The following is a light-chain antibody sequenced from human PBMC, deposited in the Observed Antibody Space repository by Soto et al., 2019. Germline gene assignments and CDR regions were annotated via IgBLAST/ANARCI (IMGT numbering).Light chain of an antibody. V-gene: IGLV2-14*01. J-gene: IGLJ1*01. CDR2: DVT. Sequence: QSALAQPASVSGSPGQSVTISCTGTSSDVGGYDYVSWYQHHPGKAPKLVIYDVTYRPSGVSDRFSGSKSANTASLTISGLQAEEEADYYCSSYTSSSTYVFGTGTKVT. CDR3: SSYTSSSTYV. CDR1: SSDVGGYDY.